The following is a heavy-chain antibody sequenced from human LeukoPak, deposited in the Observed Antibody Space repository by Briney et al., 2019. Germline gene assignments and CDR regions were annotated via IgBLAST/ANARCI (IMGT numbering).Heavy chain of an antibody. J-gene: IGHJ6*04. D-gene: IGHD5-18*01. CDR3: ARGGLWIQLWSNYYYGMDV. Sequence: SETLSLTCTVSGGSISSGSYYWSWIRQPAGKGLEWIGRIYTSGSTNYNPSLKSRVTISVDTSKNQFSLKLSSVTAADTAVYYCARGGLWIQLWSNYYYGMDVWGKGTTVTVSS. V-gene: IGHV4-61*02. CDR1: GGSISSGSYY. CDR2: IYTSGST.